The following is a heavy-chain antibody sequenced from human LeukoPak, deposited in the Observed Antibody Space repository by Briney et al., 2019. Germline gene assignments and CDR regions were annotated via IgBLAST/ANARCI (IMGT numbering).Heavy chain of an antibody. CDR2: TYYRTRWYD. CDR3: ARGGLGHFVSLFAR. CDR1: GDSVSRTDAS. Sequence: SQTLSLTCAIAGDSVSRTDASWNWIRQSPSGGLEGLGRTYYRTRWYDDYAASVTSRVRMNPDASKHVLSLHLNSVTPEDTAVYYCARGGLGHFVSLFARWGQGTLVTVSS. J-gene: IGHJ5*02. D-gene: IGHD5/OR15-5a*01. V-gene: IGHV6-1*01.